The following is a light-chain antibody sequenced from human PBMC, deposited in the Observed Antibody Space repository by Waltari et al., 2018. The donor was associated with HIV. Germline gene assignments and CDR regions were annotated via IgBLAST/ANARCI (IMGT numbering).Light chain of an antibody. CDR3: QTWDTGIQV. V-gene: IGLV4-69*01. CDR2: VGTNGSH. J-gene: IGLJ3*02. Sequence: QVVLTQSPSASASLGASVKLTCTLSSGHNNYAIAWHQQQPEKGPRYLMRVGTNGSHIKGDGIPDRFSSSSSGTERCLIISSLQSEDEADYYCQTWDTGIQVFGGGTKVTVL. CDR1: SGHNNYA.